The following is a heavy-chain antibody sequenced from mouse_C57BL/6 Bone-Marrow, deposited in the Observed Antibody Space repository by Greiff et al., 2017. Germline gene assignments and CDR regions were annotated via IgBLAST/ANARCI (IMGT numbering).Heavy chain of an antibody. CDR3: ARSPYGSSHFDY. CDR1: GFNIKDYY. D-gene: IGHD1-1*01. CDR2: IDPEDGET. Sequence: VQLKESGAELVKPGASVKLSCTASGFNIKDYYMHWVKQRTEQGLEWIGRIDPEDGETKYAPNFQGKATRTADTSSNTAYLQLISLTSEDTAVYYCARSPYGSSHFDYSGQGTTLTVSS. V-gene: IGHV14-2*01. J-gene: IGHJ2*01.